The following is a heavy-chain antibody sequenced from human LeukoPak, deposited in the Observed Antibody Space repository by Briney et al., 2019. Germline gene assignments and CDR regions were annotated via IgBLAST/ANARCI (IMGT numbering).Heavy chain of an antibody. CDR3: ARRRETSGWLDH. CDR1: GASISNYY. V-gene: IGHV4-4*09. D-gene: IGHD6-19*01. Sequence: SETLSLTCSVSGASISNYYWSWIRQPPGKGLEWIGYILSTGTTNYNPSLKSRVAILVDTSKNQFSLRLSSVTAADTAAYYCARRRETSGWLDHWGQGTLVTVSS. J-gene: IGHJ5*02. CDR2: ILSTGTT.